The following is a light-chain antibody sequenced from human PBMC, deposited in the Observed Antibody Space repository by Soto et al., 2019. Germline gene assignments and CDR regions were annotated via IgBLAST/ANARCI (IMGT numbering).Light chain of an antibody. CDR2: GAS. CDR3: LQYGSSPPYT. V-gene: IGKV3-20*01. CDR1: QTISSSY. J-gene: IGKJ2*01. Sequence: EVGLTQSPGTLSLSPGERATLSCRASQTISSSYLAWYHQKPGQAPRLLIYGASSRATGIPDRFSGSGSGTDFTLTISRLEPEDFSVYYCLQYGSSPPYTFGQGTKLEMK.